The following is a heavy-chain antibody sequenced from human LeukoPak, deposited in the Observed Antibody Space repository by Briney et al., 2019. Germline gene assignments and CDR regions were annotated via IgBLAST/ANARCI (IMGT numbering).Heavy chain of an antibody. CDR1: GYTFTGYY. CDR3: AGDRPSGYNWFDP. Sequence: ASVKVSFKASGYTFTGYYMHWVRQAPGQGLEWMGWINPNSGDTNYAQKFQGRVTMTRDTSISTAYMELSRLTSDDTAMYYCAGDRPSGYNWFDPWGRETLVTVSS. V-gene: IGHV1-2*02. CDR2: INPNSGDT. D-gene: IGHD3-22*01. J-gene: IGHJ5*02.